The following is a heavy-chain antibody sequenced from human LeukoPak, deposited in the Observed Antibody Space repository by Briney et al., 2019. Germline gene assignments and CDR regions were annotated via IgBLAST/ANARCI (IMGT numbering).Heavy chain of an antibody. CDR1: GFTFSSYG. V-gene: IGHV3-33*06. J-gene: IGHJ4*02. Sequence: PGGSLRLSCAASGFTFSSYGMHWVRQAPGKGLEWVAVIWYDGSNKYYADSVKGRFTISRDNSKNTLYLQMNSLRAEDTAVYYCAKDERGYSYGLIDYWGREPWSPSPQ. CDR3: AKDERGYSYGLIDY. D-gene: IGHD5-18*01. CDR2: IWYDGSNK.